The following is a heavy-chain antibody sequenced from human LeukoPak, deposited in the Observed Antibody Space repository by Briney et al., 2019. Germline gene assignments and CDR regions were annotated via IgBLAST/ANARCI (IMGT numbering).Heavy chain of an antibody. V-gene: IGHV1-46*01. Sequence: GASVKVSCKASGYTFTSYYMHWVRQAPGQGLEWMGIINPSGGSTSYAQKFQGRVTMTRDTSTSTVYMELSSLRSEDTAVYYCARSGAHCSGGSCYTFDYWGQGTLVTASS. D-gene: IGHD2-15*01. J-gene: IGHJ4*02. CDR3: ARSGAHCSGGSCYTFDY. CDR2: INPSGGST. CDR1: GYTFTSYY.